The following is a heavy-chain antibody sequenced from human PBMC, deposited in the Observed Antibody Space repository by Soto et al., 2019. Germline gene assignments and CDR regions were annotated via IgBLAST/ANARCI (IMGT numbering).Heavy chain of an antibody. CDR3: ARILPGGYSYGYYDY. J-gene: IGHJ4*02. CDR1: GFTFSSYS. Sequence: GGSLRLSCAASGFTFSSYSMNWVRQAPGKGLEWVSSISSSSSYIYYADSVKGRFTISRDNAKNSLYLQMNSLRAEDTAVYYCARILPGGYSYGYYDYWGQGTLVTV. V-gene: IGHV3-21*01. D-gene: IGHD5-18*01. CDR2: ISSSSSYI.